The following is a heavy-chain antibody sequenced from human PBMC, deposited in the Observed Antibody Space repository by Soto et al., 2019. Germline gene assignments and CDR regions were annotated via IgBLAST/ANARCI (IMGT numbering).Heavy chain of an antibody. D-gene: IGHD3-10*01. V-gene: IGHV1-58*02. CDR2: IVVGSGNT. Sequence: ASVKVSCKASGFTFTSSAMQWVRQARGQRLEWIGWIVVGSGNTNYAQKFQERVTITRDMSTSTAYMELSSLRSEDTAVYYCAADRDPMVRGVDRRFDPWGQGTLVTVSS. J-gene: IGHJ5*02. CDR3: AADRDPMVRGVDRRFDP. CDR1: GFTFTSSA.